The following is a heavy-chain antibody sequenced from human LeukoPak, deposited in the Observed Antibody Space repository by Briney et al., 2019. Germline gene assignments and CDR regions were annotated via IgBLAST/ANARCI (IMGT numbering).Heavy chain of an antibody. V-gene: IGHV4-31*03. D-gene: IGHD3-16*01. J-gene: IGHJ3*02. CDR1: GGSISSGGYY. CDR2: IYYSGST. CDR3: ARAFVGVWDFDPHFGI. Sequence: SETLSLTCTVSGGSISSGGYYWNWIRQHPGKGLEWIGYIYYSGSTYYNPSLKSRVTISLDTSKNRFSLKLTSVTAADTVVYYGARAFVGVWDFDPHFGIGGQGTLVTV.